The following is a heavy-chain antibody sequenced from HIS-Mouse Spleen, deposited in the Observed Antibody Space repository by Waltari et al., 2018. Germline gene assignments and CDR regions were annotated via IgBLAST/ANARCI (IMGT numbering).Heavy chain of an antibody. CDR1: GGSISSSRYY. D-gene: IGHD6-13*01. V-gene: IGHV4-39*07. J-gene: IGHJ2*01. CDR2: IYYSGGT. CDR3: AREIPYSSSWYDWYFDL. Sequence: QLQLQESGPGLVKPSETLSLTCTVSGGSISSSRYYWGWIRQPPGKGLEWNGSIYYSGGTYYNPSLKRRGTISVDTSKNQFALKLSSVTAADTAVYYCAREIPYSSSWYDWYFDLWGRGTLVTVSS.